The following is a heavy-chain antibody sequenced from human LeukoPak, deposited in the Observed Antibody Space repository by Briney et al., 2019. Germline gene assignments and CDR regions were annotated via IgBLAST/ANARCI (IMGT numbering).Heavy chain of an antibody. CDR1: GFTFSSYA. D-gene: IGHD3-16*02. V-gene: IGHV3-23*01. CDR3: AKDDDYVWGSYRKEDYFDY. Sequence: GGSLRLSCAASGFTFSSYAMSWVRQAPGKGLEWVSGISGSGSNTYYADSVKGRFTISRDNSKNTLYLQMNSLRVEDTAVYYCAKDDDYVWGSYRKEDYFDYWGQGTLVTVSS. J-gene: IGHJ4*02. CDR2: ISGSGSNT.